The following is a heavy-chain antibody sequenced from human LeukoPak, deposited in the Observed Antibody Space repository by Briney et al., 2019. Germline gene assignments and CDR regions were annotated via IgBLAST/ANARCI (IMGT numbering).Heavy chain of an antibody. CDR2: INSDGNSA. J-gene: IGHJ4*02. V-gene: IGHV3-74*01. CDR1: GFTFSRYW. D-gene: IGHD2-2*01. Sequence: PGGSLRLSCAASGFTFSRYWMHWVRQAPGKGLVWVSRINSDGNSASYADSVKGRFTISRDNAKNTLYPQMNSLRAEDTAVYYCARVACSSTSCTDFDYWGQGTLVTVSS. CDR3: ARVACSSTSCTDFDY.